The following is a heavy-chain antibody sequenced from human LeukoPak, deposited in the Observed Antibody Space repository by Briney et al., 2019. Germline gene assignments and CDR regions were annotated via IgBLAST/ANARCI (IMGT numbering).Heavy chain of an antibody. CDR1: GGTFSSYA. D-gene: IGHD6-6*01. CDR3: ARDTRPSSSIAARPGYYYGMDV. J-gene: IGHJ6*02. V-gene: IGHV1-69*01. CDR2: IIPIFGTA. Sequence: SVKVSCKASGGTFSSYAISWVRQAPGQGLEWMGGIIPIFGTANCAQKFQGRVTITADESTSTAYMELSSLRSEDTAVYYCARDTRPSSSIAARPGYYYGMDVWGQGTTVTVSS.